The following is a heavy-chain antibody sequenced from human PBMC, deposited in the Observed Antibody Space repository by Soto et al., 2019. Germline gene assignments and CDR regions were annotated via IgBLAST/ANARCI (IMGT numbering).Heavy chain of an antibody. V-gene: IGHV3-23*01. D-gene: IGHD3-16*02. J-gene: IGHJ4*02. Sequence: GGSLRLSCAASGFTFSSYAMSWIRQAPGKGLEWVSAISGSGGSTYYADSVKGRFTISRDNSENTLYLQMNSLRAEDTAVYYCAKAANDYVWGSYRHFDYWGQGTLVTVSS. CDR2: ISGSGGST. CDR3: AKAANDYVWGSYRHFDY. CDR1: GFTFSSYA.